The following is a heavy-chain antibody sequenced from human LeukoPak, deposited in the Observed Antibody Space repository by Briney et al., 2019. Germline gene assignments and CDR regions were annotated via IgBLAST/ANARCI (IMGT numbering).Heavy chain of an antibody. V-gene: IGHV4-4*07. J-gene: IGHJ4*02. CDR1: GFTVSNNY. CDR3: ARDSHWLIDY. CDR2: IYTSGST. D-gene: IGHD3-9*01. Sequence: GSLRLSCAASGFTVSNNYMSWIRQPAGKGLEWIGRIYTSGSTNYNPSLKSRVTMSVDTSKNQFSLKLSSVTAADTAVYYCARDSHWLIDYWGQGTLVTVSS.